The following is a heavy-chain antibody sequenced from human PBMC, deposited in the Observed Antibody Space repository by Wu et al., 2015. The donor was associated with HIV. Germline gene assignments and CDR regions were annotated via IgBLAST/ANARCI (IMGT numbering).Heavy chain of an antibody. CDR1: GGTFSSYA. CDR3: ASTPFEYSSGWYNWFDP. Sequence: QVQLVQSGAEVKKPGSSVKVSCKASGGTFSSYAISWVRQAPGQGLEWMGGIIPIFGTANYAQKFQGRVTITADESTSTAYMELSSLRSEDTAVYYCASTPFEYSSGWYNWFDPWGQGTLVTVSS. D-gene: IGHD6-19*01. CDR2: IIPIFGTA. V-gene: IGHV1-69*12. J-gene: IGHJ5*02.